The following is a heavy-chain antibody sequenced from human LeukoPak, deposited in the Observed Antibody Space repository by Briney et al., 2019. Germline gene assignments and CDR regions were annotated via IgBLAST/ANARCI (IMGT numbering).Heavy chain of an antibody. D-gene: IGHD3-3*01. CDR2: ISGSGDST. CDR1: GITFSNYA. CDR3: AKRLSFGVAIGDFDY. V-gene: IGHV3-23*01. J-gene: IGHJ4*02. Sequence: GGSLRLSCAASGITFSNYAMIWVRQAPGKGLEWVSAISGSGDSTYYADSVKGRFTISRDSSMETLYLQMNSLRAEDTATYFCAKRLSFGVAIGDFDYWGQGTLVTVSS.